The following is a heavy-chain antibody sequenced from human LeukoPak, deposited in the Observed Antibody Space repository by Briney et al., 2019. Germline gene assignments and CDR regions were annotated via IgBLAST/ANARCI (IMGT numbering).Heavy chain of an antibody. CDR3: ARGPLYYFDY. V-gene: IGHV3-7*01. CDR2: IKQDGSGI. CDR1: GFTFDIYW. J-gene: IGHJ4*02. Sequence: PGGSLRLSCAASGFTFDIYWMSWVRQAPGKGLEWVANIKQDGSGIYYLDSVKGRFTISRDNAKNSLYLQMNSLRAEDTAVYYCARGPLYYFDYWGQGTLVTVSS.